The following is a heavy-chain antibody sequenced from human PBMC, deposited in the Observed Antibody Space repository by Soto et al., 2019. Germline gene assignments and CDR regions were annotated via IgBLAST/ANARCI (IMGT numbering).Heavy chain of an antibody. CDR2: INPNSGGT. V-gene: IGHV1-2*02. CDR3: ASGGSYYYDSSGSAFDI. D-gene: IGHD3-22*01. J-gene: IGHJ3*02. CDR1: GYTFTGYY. Sequence: ASVKVSCKASGYTFTGYYMHWVRQAPGQGLEWMGWINPNSGGTNYAQKFQGRVTMTTDTSTSTAYMELRSLRSDDTAVYYCASGGSYYYDSSGSAFDIWGQGTMVTVS.